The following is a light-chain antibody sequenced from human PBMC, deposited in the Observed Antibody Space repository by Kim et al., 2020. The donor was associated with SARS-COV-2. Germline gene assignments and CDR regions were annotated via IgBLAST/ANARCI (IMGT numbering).Light chain of an antibody. V-gene: IGKV1D-12*01. CDR2: SVS. CDR3: QQADSFPRT. Sequence: ASVGDRVTISCRASQGISSELGWYQQKPGKAPKLLIYSVSKLLSGVPSRFSGTGAGTDFTLIISGLQPEDFATYYCQQADSFPRTFGGGTKVEIK. CDR1: QGISSE. J-gene: IGKJ4*01.